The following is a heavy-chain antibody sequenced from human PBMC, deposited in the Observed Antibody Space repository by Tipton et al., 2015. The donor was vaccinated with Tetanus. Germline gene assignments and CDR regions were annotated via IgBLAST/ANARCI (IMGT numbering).Heavy chain of an antibody. CDR1: GGSISTYY. Sequence: TLSLTCTVSGGSISTYYWSWIRQPAGKGLEWIGRIYTSGSTNYNPPLKRRVTMSVDTSNNQFSLKLSSVTAADTAGYYCARDVWRYYDSSGYQDHDAFDIWGQGTRSPSLQ. V-gene: IGHV4-4*07. J-gene: IGHJ3*02. CDR2: IYTSGST. CDR3: ARDVWRYYDSSGYQDHDAFDI. D-gene: IGHD3-22*01.